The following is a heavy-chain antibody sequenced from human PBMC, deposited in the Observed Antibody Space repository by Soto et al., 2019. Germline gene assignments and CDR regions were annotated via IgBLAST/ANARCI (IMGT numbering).Heavy chain of an antibody. D-gene: IGHD2-8*01. CDR3: ARDWNLLYLDSGFDP. CDR2: INPNSGGT. J-gene: IGHJ5*02. CDR1: GYTFTSYY. V-gene: IGHV1-2*02. Sequence: GASVKVSCKASGYTFTSYYMHWVRQAPGQGLEWMGWINPNSGGTNYAQKFQGRVTMTRDTSISTAYMELSRLRSDDTAVYYCARDWNLLYLDSGFDPWGQGTMVTVSS.